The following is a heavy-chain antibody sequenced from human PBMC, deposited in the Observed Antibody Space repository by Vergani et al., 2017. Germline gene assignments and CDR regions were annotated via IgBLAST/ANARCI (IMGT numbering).Heavy chain of an antibody. J-gene: IGHJ4*02. V-gene: IGHV5-10-1*03. CDR1: GYCFTSYW. Sequence: EVQLVQSGAEVKKPGESLRISCKGSGYCFTSYWISWVRQMPGKGLEWMGRIDPSDSYTNYSPSFQGHVTSSADKSISTAYLQWSSLKASDTAMYYCASFAGDYYYFDYWGQGTLVTVSS. CDR3: ASFAGDYYYFDY. CDR2: IDPSDSYT. D-gene: IGHD4-17*01.